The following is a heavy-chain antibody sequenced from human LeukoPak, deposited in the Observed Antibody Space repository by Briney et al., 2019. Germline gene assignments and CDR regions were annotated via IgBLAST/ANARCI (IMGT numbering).Heavy chain of an antibody. CDR2: ISSSGSTI. Sequence: GGSLRLSCAASGFTFSDYYMSWIRQAPGKGLEWVSYISSSGSTIYYADSVKGRFTISRDNAKNSLYLQMSSLRAEDTAVYYCARSGYDFWSGHPVGYFDYWGQGTLVTVSS. CDR3: ARSGYDFWSGHPVGYFDY. V-gene: IGHV3-11*01. CDR1: GFTFSDYY. D-gene: IGHD3-3*01. J-gene: IGHJ4*02.